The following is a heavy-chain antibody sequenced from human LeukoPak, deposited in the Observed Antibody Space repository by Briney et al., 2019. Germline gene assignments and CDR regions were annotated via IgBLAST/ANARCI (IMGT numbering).Heavy chain of an antibody. CDR1: GGSISSGGYY. Sequence: PSQTLSLTCTVSGGSISSGGYYWSWIRQHPGKGLEWIGYIYYSGSTYYNPSLKSRVTISVDRSRNQFSLKLTSVTAADTAGYYCARHAEESFDAFDIWGQGTMVTVSS. CDR2: IYYSGST. D-gene: IGHD1-26*01. J-gene: IGHJ3*02. V-gene: IGHV4-30-4*08. CDR3: ARHAEESFDAFDI.